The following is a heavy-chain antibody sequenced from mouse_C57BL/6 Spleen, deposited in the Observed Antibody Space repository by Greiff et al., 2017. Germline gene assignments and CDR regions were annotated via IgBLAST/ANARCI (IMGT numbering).Heavy chain of an antibody. CDR2: INPNNGGT. CDR1: GYTFTDYY. D-gene: IGHD1-1*01. Sequence: EVQLQQSGPELVKPGASVKISCKASGYTFTDYYMNWVKQSHGKSLEWIGDINPNNGGTSYNQTFKGKATLTVDKSSSTAYMELRSLTSADSAVYYCARGCYYYGIPAWFAYWGQGTLVTVSA. V-gene: IGHV1-26*01. J-gene: IGHJ3*01. CDR3: ARGCYYYGIPAWFAY.